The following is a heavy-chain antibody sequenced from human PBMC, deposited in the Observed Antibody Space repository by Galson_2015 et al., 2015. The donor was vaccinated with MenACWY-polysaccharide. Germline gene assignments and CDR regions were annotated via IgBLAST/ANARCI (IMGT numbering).Heavy chain of an antibody. J-gene: IGHJ4*02. CDR3: ARGYCSGGSCYFDY. Sequence: SVKVSCKASGYTFTDYCMHWVRQAPGQGLEWMGRINPNSGGTNYAQKFQGRVTMTRDTSISTAYMELSRLRSDDTAVYYCARGYCSGGSCYFDYWGQGTLVTVSS. CDR2: INPNSGGT. CDR1: GYTFTDYC. V-gene: IGHV1-2*06. D-gene: IGHD2-15*01.